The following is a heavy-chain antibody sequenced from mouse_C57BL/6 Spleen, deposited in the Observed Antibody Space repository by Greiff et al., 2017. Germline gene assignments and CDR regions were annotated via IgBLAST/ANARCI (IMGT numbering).Heavy chain of an antibody. CDR1: GFNIKDYY. J-gene: IGHJ4*01. V-gene: IGHV14-2*01. CDR3: ARWGYYGSSSRYYAMDY. CDR2: IDPEDGET. D-gene: IGHD1-1*01. Sequence: EVMLVESGAELVKPGASVKLSCTASGFNIKDYYMHWVKQRTEQGLEWIGRIDPEDGETKYAPKFQGKATITADTASNTAYLQLSSLTSEDTAVYYCARWGYYGSSSRYYAMDYWGQGTSVTVSS.